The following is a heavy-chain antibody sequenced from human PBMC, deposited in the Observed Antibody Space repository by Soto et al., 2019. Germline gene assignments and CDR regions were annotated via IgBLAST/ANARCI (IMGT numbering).Heavy chain of an antibody. V-gene: IGHV4-38-2*01. CDR3: ATIGLDGMDV. J-gene: IGHJ6*02. Sequence: SETLSLTCAVSCDSISRGYHWAWIRQPPVKGLEWVARIYHSGSTNYNPSLTSRVTISVDKYKNQFSRKLSSVTAADTAVYCCATIGLDGMDVWGQGTTVNVSS. CDR2: IYHSGST. CDR1: CDSISRGYH. D-gene: IGHD3-16*01.